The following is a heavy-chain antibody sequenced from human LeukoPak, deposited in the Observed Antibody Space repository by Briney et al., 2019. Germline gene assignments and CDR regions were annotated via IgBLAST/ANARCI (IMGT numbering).Heavy chain of an antibody. CDR1: GFTFSSYS. V-gene: IGHV3-48*01. J-gene: IGHJ4*02. Sequence: GGSLRLSCAASGFTFSSYSMNWVRQAPGKGLEWVSYISSSSSTIYYADSVKGRFTISRDNAKNSLYLQMHSLRAEDTAVYYCARSPFDYDYVWGSYRYHFDYWGQGTLVTVSS. CDR2: ISSSSSTI. CDR3: ARSPFDYDYVWGSYRYHFDY. D-gene: IGHD3-16*02.